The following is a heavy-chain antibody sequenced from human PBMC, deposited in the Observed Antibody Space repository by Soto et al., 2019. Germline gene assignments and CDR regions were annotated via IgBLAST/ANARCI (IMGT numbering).Heavy chain of an antibody. CDR3: AKPPYYYDSSGYYYGYNWFDP. D-gene: IGHD3-22*01. V-gene: IGHV3-23*01. J-gene: IGHJ5*02. CDR1: GFTFSSYA. CDR2: ISGSGGST. Sequence: PGGSLRLSCAASGFTFSSYAMSWVRQAPGKGLEWVSAISGSGGSTYYADSVKDRFTISRDNSKNTLYLQMNSLRAEDTAVYYCAKPPYYYDSSGYYYGYNWFDPWGQGTLVTVSS.